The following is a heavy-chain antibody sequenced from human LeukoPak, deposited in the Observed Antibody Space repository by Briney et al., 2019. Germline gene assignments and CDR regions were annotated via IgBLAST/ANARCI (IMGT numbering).Heavy chain of an antibody. D-gene: IGHD1-26*01. J-gene: IGHJ5*02. V-gene: IGHV3-73*01. CDR2: IDKKDKGYATAT. CDR1: GFTFSGSA. CDR3: RDSGTYNWFDP. Sequence: GGSLKLSCAASGFTFSGSAIHWVRQSSGKGLEWVGQIDKKDKGYATATAYAASVKGRFTISRDDSINTAYLQTKSLKTEDTALYCTRDSGTYNWFDPWGQGTLVTVSS.